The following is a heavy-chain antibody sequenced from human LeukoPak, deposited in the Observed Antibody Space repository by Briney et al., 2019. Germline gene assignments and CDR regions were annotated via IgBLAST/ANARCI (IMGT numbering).Heavy chain of an antibody. CDR1: GFTFNNYA. D-gene: IGHD2-15*01. V-gene: IGHV3-23*01. CDR3: TKGLAGGRPYYFDN. J-gene: IGHJ4*02. CDR2: VDGSGAYT. Sequence: GGSLRLSCAASGFTFNNYALSWVRQAPGKGLDWISGVDGSGAYTYYSDSVKGRFTISRDDSKNTLYLLMDSLRAEDTAVYFCTKGLAGGRPYYFDNWGQGTLVTVSS.